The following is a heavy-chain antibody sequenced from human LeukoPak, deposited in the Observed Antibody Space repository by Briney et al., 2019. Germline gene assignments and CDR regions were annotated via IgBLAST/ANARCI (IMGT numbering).Heavy chain of an antibody. D-gene: IGHD5-18*01. V-gene: IGHV1-8*01. CDR2: MNPNSGNT. CDR3: ARVRYSYGQDAFDI. J-gene: IGHJ3*02. CDR1: GYTFTSYD. Sequence: GASVKVSXKVSGYTFTSYDINWVRQACGQGLEWMGWMNPNSGNTLYAQNLQGRVTITSNTSISTAYLELSSLRSEDTAGYYCARVRYSYGQDAFDIWGQGTMVTVSS.